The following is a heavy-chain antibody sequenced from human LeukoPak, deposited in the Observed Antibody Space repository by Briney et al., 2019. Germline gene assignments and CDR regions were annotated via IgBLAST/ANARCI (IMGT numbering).Heavy chain of an antibody. J-gene: IGHJ4*02. Sequence: GGSLRLSCAASGFTFSSYSMNWVRQAPGKGLEWVSYISSSSSTIYCADSVKGRFTISRDNAKNSLYLQMNSLRAEDTAVYYCARERAAAWDYWGQGTLVTVSS. CDR2: ISSSSSTI. CDR1: GFTFSSYS. D-gene: IGHD6-13*01. V-gene: IGHV3-48*04. CDR3: ARERAAAWDY.